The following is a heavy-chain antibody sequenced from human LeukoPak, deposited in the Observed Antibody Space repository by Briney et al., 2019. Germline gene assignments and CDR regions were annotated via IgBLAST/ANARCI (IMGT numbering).Heavy chain of an antibody. CDR1: GFTFSSYA. CDR2: ISSNGGST. J-gene: IGHJ4*02. CDR3: ARDGNRITMVRGSIGLFDY. V-gene: IGHV3-64*01. Sequence: GGSLRLSCAASGFTFSSYAMHWVRQAPGKGLEYVSAISSNGGSTYYANSVKGRFTISRDNSKNTLYLQMGSLRAEDMAVYYCARDGNRITMVRGSIGLFDYWGQGTLVTVSS. D-gene: IGHD3-10*01.